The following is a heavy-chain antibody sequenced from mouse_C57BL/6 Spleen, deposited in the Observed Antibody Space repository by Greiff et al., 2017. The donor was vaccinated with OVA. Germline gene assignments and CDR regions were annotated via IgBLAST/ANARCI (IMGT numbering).Heavy chain of an antibody. CDR2: ISDGGSYT. V-gene: IGHV5-4*01. D-gene: IGHD2-1*01. CDR3: AREKPYGNGYFDY. J-gene: IGHJ2*01. CDR1: GFTFSSYA. Sequence: EVKVEESGGGLVKPGGSLKLSCAASGFTFSSYAMSWVRQTPEKRLEWVATISDGGSYTYYPDNVKGRFTISRDNAKNNLYLQMSHLKSEDTAMNYSAREKPYGNGYFDYWGQGTTLTVSS.